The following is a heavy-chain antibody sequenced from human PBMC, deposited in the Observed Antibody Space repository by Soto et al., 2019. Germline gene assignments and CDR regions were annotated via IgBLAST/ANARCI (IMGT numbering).Heavy chain of an antibody. CDR2: IIPIFGTA. J-gene: IGHJ6*02. V-gene: IGHV1-69*13. CDR3: AREGQPGIAVAGTLHYYYYGMDV. CDR1: GGTFSSYA. D-gene: IGHD6-19*01. Sequence: GASVKVSCKASGGTFSSYAISWVRQAPGQGLEWMGGIIPIFGTANYAQKFQGRVTITADESTSTAYMELSSLRSEDTAVYYCAREGQPGIAVAGTLHYYYYGMDVWGQGTTVTVSS.